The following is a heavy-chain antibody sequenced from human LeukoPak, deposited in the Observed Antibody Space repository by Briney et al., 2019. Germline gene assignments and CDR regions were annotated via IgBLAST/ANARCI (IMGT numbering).Heavy chain of an antibody. CDR1: GGSMSGYY. CDR2: MYHSGSP. CDR3: ARGRDGYDSTWTYYYYMDV. D-gene: IGHD2-21*02. Sequence: SETLSLTCTVSGGSMSGYYWSWIRQPPGKGLEWIGYMYHSGSPNYSPSLKSRVTISVDASKKQFSLELTSVTAADTAVYYCARGRDGYDSTWTYYYYMDVWGKGTTVTVSS. V-gene: IGHV4-59*01. J-gene: IGHJ6*03.